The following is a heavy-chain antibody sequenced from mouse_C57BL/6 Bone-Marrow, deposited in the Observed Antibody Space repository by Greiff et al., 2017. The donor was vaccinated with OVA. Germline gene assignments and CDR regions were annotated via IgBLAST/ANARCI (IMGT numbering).Heavy chain of an antibody. V-gene: IGHV1-39*01. J-gene: IGHJ4*01. CDR1: GYSFTDYN. Sequence: EVKLQESGPELVKPGASVKISCKASGYSFTDYNMNWVKQSNGKSLEWIGVINPNYGTTSYNQKFKGKATLTVDQSSSTAYMQLNSLTSEDSAVYYCARSTLYYGNYPYYYAMDYWGQGTSVTVSS. CDR3: ARSTLYYGNYPYYYAMDY. D-gene: IGHD2-1*01. CDR2: INPNYGTT.